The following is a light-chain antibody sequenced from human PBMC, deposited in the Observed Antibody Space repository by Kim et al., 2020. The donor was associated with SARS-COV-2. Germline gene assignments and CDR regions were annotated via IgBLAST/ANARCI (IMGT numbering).Light chain of an antibody. CDR1: QGIASS. V-gene: IGKV1-17*03. Sequence: ASVGDRVTITWRASQGIASSLLWFQQKPGKVPKRLIHAASNLQSGAPSRFSGSGSGTEFTLTISSLQPEDFATYYCLQYGGLPVTFGGGTRVEIK. J-gene: IGKJ4*01. CDR3: LQYGGLPVT. CDR2: AAS.